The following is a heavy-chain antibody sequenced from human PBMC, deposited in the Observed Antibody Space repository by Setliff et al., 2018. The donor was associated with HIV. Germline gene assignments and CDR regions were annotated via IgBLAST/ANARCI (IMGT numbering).Heavy chain of an antibody. D-gene: IGHD1-7*01. CDR2: IYYGGST. J-gene: IGHJ4*02. CDR1: GGPISSSNYY. V-gene: IGHV4-39*07. CDR3: ARTNRWELLSPYFDA. Sequence: PSETLSLTCTVSGGPISSSNYYWSWIRQPPGKGLEWIGTIYYGGSTYYNAGLKSRGSISADTSKNQLSLKVNSVTVADTAVYFCARTNRWELLSPYFDAWGQGTLVTVSS.